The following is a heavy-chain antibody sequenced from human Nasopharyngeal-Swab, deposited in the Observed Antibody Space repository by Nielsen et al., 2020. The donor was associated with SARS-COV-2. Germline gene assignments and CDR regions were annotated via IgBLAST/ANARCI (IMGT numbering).Heavy chain of an antibody. D-gene: IGHD5-18*01. CDR3: ARYTAMVLFDI. V-gene: IGHV1-46*01. CDR1: GYTFTSYY. J-gene: IGHJ3*02. CDR2: INPSGGST. Sequence: ASVKVSCKASGYTFTSYYMHWVRQAPGQGLEWMGIINPSGGSTSYAQKFQGRVTMARDTSTSTVYMELSSLRSEDTAVYYCARYTAMVLFDIWGQGTMVTVSS.